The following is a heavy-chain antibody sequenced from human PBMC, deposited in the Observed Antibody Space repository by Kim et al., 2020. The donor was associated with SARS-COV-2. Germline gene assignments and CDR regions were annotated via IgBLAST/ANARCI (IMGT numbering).Heavy chain of an antibody. CDR3: VSGDTAMDKGNFDY. D-gene: IGHD5-18*01. Sequence: ADSVKGRCTISRDNSKNTLYLQMSSLRAEDTAVYYCVSGDTAMDKGNFDYWGQGALVTVSS. J-gene: IGHJ4*02. V-gene: IGHV3-64D*09.